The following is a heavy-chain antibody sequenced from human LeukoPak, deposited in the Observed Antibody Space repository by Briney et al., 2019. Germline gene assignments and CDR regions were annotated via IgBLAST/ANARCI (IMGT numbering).Heavy chain of an antibody. V-gene: IGHV4-34*01. CDR3: ARHSLALWFGELGFDP. J-gene: IGHJ5*02. Sequence: SETLSLTCAVYGGAFSGYYWSWIRQPPGKGLEWIGEINHSGSTNYNPSLKSRVTISVDTSKNQFSLKLSSVTAADTAVYYCARHSLALWFGELGFDPWGQGTLVTVSS. CDR2: INHSGST. D-gene: IGHD3-10*01. CDR1: GGAFSGYY.